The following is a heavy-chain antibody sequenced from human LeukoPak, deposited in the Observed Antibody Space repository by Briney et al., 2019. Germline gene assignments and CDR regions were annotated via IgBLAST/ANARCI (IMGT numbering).Heavy chain of an antibody. Sequence: SETLSLTCAVYGGSFSGYYWSWIRQPPGKGLEWIGGINHSGSTNYNPSLKSRVTISVDTSKNQFSLKLSSVTAADTAVYYCARDLGSGVDAFDIWGQGTMVTVSS. D-gene: IGHD3-3*01. V-gene: IGHV4-34*01. CDR2: INHSGST. J-gene: IGHJ3*02. CDR3: ARDLGSGVDAFDI. CDR1: GGSFSGYY.